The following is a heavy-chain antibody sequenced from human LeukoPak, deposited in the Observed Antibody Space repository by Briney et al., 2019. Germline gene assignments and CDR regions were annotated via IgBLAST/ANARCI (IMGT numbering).Heavy chain of an antibody. CDR1: GYTLTELS. CDR2: FDPEDGET. J-gene: IGHJ4*02. D-gene: IGHD3-3*01. Sequence: ASVKVSCKVSGYTLTELSMHWVRQAPGKGLEWVGGFDPEDGETIYAQKFQGRVTMTEDTSTDTAYMELSSLRSEDTAVYYCATAPRKPRPYYDFWSGYWAFDYWGQGTQVTVSS. V-gene: IGHV1-24*01. CDR3: ATAPRKPRPYYDFWSGYWAFDY.